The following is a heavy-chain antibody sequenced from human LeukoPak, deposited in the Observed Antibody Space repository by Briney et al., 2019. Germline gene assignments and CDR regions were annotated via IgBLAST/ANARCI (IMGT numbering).Heavy chain of an antibody. CDR1: GYAISSGYY. D-gene: IGHD3/OR15-3a*01. V-gene: IGHV4-38-2*02. Sequence: SETLSLTCTVSGYAISSGYYWGWIRQPPEKGLEWIGSIYHSGNTYYNASLKSQVSISIDTSKNQFSLRLTSVTAADTAVYYCARQTGSGLFILPGGQGTLVTVSS. CDR2: IYHSGNT. CDR3: ARQTGSGLFILP. J-gene: IGHJ4*02.